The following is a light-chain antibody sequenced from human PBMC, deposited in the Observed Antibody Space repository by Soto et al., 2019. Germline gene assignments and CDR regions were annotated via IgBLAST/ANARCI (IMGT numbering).Light chain of an antibody. CDR1: SSDIGGYDY. CDR2: DVN. V-gene: IGLV2-14*01. Sequence: QSALTQPASVSGSPGQSITLSCTGTSSDIGGYDYVSWYQRHPGKAPKLLIYDVNNRPSGVSNRFSGSKSGNTASLTISGLEAEDEADYYCTSYASGSSYVVFGGGTKLTVL. CDR3: TSYASGSSYVV. J-gene: IGLJ2*01.